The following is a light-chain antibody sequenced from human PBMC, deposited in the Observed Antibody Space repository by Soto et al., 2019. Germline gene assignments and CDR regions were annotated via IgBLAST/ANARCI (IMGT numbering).Light chain of an antibody. V-gene: IGLV2-14*01. CDR3: SSYTSSRAYG. CDR2: EVS. CDR1: SSDVGGYNY. Sequence: QSALTQPASVSGSPGQSITISCTGTSSDVGGYNYVSWYQQQSGKAPKLMIHEVSNRPSGVSNRFSGSKSGNTASLTISGLQAEDEADYYCSSYTSSRAYGFGTGTKVTVL. J-gene: IGLJ1*01.